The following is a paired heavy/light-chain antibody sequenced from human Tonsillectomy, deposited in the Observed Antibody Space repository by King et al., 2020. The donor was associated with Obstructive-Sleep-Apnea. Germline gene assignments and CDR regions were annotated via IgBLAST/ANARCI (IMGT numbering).Heavy chain of an antibody. CDR2: ISFDGGNK. Sequence: QVQVVESGGGVVQPGRSLRLSCAASGFTFSSYTMHWVRQAPGKGLEWVAVISFDGGNKYYADSVKGRFTISRDNSKNTLSLQMNSLRAEDTAIYYCARDSFPRTTYSYYGMDVWGQGTTVTVSS. CDR3: ARDSFPRTTYSYYGMDV. J-gene: IGHJ6*02. D-gene: IGHD1-7*01. V-gene: IGHV3-30-3*01. CDR1: GFTFSSYT.
Light chain of an antibody. CDR2: DVT. Sequence: QSALTQPASVSGSPGQSITISCTRISSDVGDYNYVSWYQQHPGKAPKLMIYDVTNRPSGVSNRFSGSESGNTASLTISGLQAEDEADYYCSSYTSSNTFNWLFGGGTKLTVV. V-gene: IGLV2-14*01. CDR3: SSYTSSNTFNWL. CDR1: SSDVGDYNY. J-gene: IGLJ3*02.